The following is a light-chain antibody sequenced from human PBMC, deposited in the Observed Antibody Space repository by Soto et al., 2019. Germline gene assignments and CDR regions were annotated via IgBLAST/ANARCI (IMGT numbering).Light chain of an antibody. CDR3: QQRSNWPPT. Sequence: EIVLTQSPATLSWSPGERATLSCRASQSVSSYLAWYQQKPGQAPRLLIYDASNRATGIPARFSGSGSGTDFTLTISSLETEDFAVYYCQQRSNWPPTFGGGTKVDIK. CDR2: DAS. V-gene: IGKV3-11*01. J-gene: IGKJ4*01. CDR1: QSVSSY.